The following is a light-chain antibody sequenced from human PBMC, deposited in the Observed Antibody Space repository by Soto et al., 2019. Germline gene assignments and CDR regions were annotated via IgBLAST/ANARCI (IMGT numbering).Light chain of an antibody. CDR2: NVN. J-gene: IGLJ1*01. CDR1: SSDVGSYDY. V-gene: IGLV2-11*01. Sequence: QSVLIQPPSVSGSPGQSVTISCTGTSSDVGSYDYVSWYQQHPGTVPKPMIYNVNTQPSGVPDRFSGSKSGNTASMTISGLQAEDDAEYYCYSDPSSATYVFGTRTKVT. CDR3: YSDPSSATYV.